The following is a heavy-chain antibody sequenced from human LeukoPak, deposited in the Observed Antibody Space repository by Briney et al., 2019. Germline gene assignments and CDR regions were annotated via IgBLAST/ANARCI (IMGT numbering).Heavy chain of an antibody. Sequence: SVKVSCKASGGTFSSYAISWVRQAPGQGLEWMGRIIPILGIANYAQKFQGRVTITADKSTSTAYMELSSLRSEDTAVYYCAREQTTVPLYYYYGMDVWGQGTTVTVSS. CDR1: GGTFSSYA. D-gene: IGHD4-17*01. CDR2: IIPILGIA. J-gene: IGHJ6*02. V-gene: IGHV1-69*04. CDR3: AREQTTVPLYYYYGMDV.